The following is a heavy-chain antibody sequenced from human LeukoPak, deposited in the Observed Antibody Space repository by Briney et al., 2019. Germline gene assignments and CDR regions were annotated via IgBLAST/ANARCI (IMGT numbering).Heavy chain of an antibody. CDR3: ARDSEYSYGYDFDY. Sequence: GGSLRLSCAASGFTVSGYYVSWVRQAPGKGLEWVSVIYGGGSTYYADSVKGRFTISGDNSKNTLYLQMNNLRVEDTALYYCARDSEYSYGYDFDYWGQGTLVTVSS. D-gene: IGHD5-18*01. CDR1: GFTVSGYY. CDR2: IYGGGST. J-gene: IGHJ4*02. V-gene: IGHV3-53*01.